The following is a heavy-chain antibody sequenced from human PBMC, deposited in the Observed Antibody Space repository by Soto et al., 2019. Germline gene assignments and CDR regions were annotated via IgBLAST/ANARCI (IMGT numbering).Heavy chain of an antibody. V-gene: IGHV2-5*02. CDR2: IYWDDSK. D-gene: IGHD3-9*01. CDR3: AHKGPEDWPLDY. CDR1: GFSLSTSGVG. Sequence: HITLKESGPTLVRPTQTLTLTCAFSGFSLSTSGVGVGWIRQPPGKALEWLAVIYWDDSKHYSPSLRSRLTITKDTSKNQVVLTMTIMDPMDTGTYYCAHKGPEDWPLDYWGQGTLVTVSS. J-gene: IGHJ4*02.